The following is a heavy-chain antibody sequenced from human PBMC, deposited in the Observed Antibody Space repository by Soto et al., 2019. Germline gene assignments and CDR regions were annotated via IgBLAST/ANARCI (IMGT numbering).Heavy chain of an antibody. CDR1: GYTFTSYD. Sequence: ASVKVSCKASGYTFTSYDINWVRQATGQGLEWMGRMNPNSGNTGYAQKFQGRVTMTRNTSISTAYMELSSLRSEDTAVYYCARGAEVVVPATCMDVWGKGTTVTVSS. V-gene: IGHV1-8*01. D-gene: IGHD2-2*01. J-gene: IGHJ6*03. CDR3: ARGAEVVVPATCMDV. CDR2: MNPNSGNT.